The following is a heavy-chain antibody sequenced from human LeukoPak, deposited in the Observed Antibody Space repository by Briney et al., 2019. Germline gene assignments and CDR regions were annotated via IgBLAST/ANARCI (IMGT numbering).Heavy chain of an antibody. V-gene: IGHV1-2*02. D-gene: IGHD3-9*01. J-gene: IGHJ4*02. Sequence: GASVTVSCKASGYTFTGYYMHWVRQAPGQGLEWMGWINPNSGGTNYTQKFQGRVTMTRDTSISTAYMELSRLRSDDTAVYYCARGTFDWLSPHFDYWGQGTLVTVSS. CDR2: INPNSGGT. CDR3: ARGTFDWLSPHFDY. CDR1: GYTFTGYY.